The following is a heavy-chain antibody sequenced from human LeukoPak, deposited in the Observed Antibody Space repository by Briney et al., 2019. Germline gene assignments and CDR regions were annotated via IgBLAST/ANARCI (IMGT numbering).Heavy chain of an antibody. D-gene: IGHD3-10*01. CDR2: INPYSGDT. Sequence: GASVKVSCKASGYTFTGYYVHWVRQAPGQGLEWMGWINPYSGDTNYAQNFQGRVTITADKSTSTAYMELSSLRSEDTAVYYCATYPSLSPDGSVPFDYWGQGTLVTVSS. V-gene: IGHV1-2*02. CDR1: GYTFTGYY. J-gene: IGHJ4*02. CDR3: ATYPSLSPDGSVPFDY.